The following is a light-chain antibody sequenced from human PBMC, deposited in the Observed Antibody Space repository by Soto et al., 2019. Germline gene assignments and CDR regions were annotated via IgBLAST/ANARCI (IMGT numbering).Light chain of an antibody. CDR2: AAS. CDR1: QGISSY. Sequence: AIRMTQSPSSFSASTGDRVTITCRASQGISSYLAWYQQKPVKAPKLLIYAASTLQSGVPSRFSGSGSGTDFTLTISCLQSEDFATYYCQQYYSYPQATFGPGTKVDIK. V-gene: IGKV1-8*01. CDR3: QQYYSYPQAT. J-gene: IGKJ3*01.